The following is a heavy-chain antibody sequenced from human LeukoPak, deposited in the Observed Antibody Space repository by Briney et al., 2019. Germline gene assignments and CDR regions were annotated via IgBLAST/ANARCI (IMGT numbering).Heavy chain of an antibody. D-gene: IGHD1-26*01. V-gene: IGHV4-4*09. CDR1: GGSFSGYY. Sequence: PSETLSLTCAVYGGSFSGYYWSWIRQPPGKGLEWIGYIYTSGSTNYNPSLKSRVTISVDTSKNQFSLKLSSVTAADTAVYYCARKVDGRIVGATGLNYFDYWGQGTLVTVPS. CDR2: IYTSGST. J-gene: IGHJ4*02. CDR3: ARKVDGRIVGATGLNYFDY.